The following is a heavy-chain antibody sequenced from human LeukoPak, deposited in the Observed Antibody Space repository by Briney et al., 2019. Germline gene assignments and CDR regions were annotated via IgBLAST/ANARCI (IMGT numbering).Heavy chain of an antibody. CDR3: AKEFDY. V-gene: IGHV3-30*18. Sequence: QPGGSLRLSCAASGFSFSTYGMHWVRQAPGKGLEWVAVISYDGSNKYYADSVKGRFTISRDNSKNTLYLQMNSLRAEDTAVYYCAKEFDYWGQGTLVTVSS. CDR2: ISYDGSNK. CDR1: GFSFSTYG. J-gene: IGHJ4*02.